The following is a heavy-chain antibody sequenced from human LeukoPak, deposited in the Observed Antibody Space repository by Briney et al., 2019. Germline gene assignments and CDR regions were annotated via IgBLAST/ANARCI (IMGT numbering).Heavy chain of an antibody. Sequence: SETLSLTRTVSGGSISTYYWSWIRQPPGKGLEWIGYIYYSGSTNYNPSLDSRVTISVDTSKNQFSLKLTSVNAADTAVYYCARVPHDSDYYYGMDVWGQGTTVTVSS. D-gene: IGHD2-15*01. CDR2: IYYSGST. V-gene: IGHV4-59*01. CDR1: GGSISTYY. CDR3: ARVPHDSDYYYGMDV. J-gene: IGHJ6*02.